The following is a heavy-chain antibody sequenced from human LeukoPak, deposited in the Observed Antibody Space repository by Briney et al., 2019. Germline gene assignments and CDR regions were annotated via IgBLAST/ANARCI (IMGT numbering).Heavy chain of an antibody. V-gene: IGHV3-30*02. D-gene: IGHD3-10*01. CDR1: GFTFSSYG. Sequence: GSLRLSCAASGFTFSSYGMHWVRQAPGKGLEWVAFIRFDGSNKYYADSVKGRFTISRDNSKNTLYLQMNSLTPEDTAVYFCARDPVAGIPDYFDFWGQGTLVTVSS. J-gene: IGHJ4*02. CDR3: ARDPVAGIPDYFDF. CDR2: IRFDGSNK.